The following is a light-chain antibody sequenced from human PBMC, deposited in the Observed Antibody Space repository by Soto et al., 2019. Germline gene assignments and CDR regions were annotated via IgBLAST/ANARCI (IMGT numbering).Light chain of an antibody. CDR1: SSDVGDYNY. CDR2: EVT. CDR3: SSYTSSNTLV. J-gene: IGLJ1*01. V-gene: IGLV2-14*01. Sequence: ALTHPASVSGSPGQSITISCTETSSDVGDYNYVSWYQQHPAKAPKLLIFEVTNRPSGVSNRFSGSKSGNTASLTISGLQAEDEADYSCSSYTSSNTLVFGTGTKVTVL.